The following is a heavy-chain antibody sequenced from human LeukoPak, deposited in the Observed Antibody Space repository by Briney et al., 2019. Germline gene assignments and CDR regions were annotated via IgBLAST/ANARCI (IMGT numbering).Heavy chain of an antibody. Sequence: SETLSLTCTVSGGSISSSSYYWGWIRQPPGKGLEWIGSIYYSGSTYYNPSLKSRVTISIDTSKNQFSLKLSSVTAADTAVYYCARQIAAAGWLVTLYYYYGMDVWGQGTTVTVSS. CDR2: IYYSGST. D-gene: IGHD6-13*01. J-gene: IGHJ6*02. CDR3: ARQIAAAGWLVTLYYYYGMDV. CDR1: GGSISSSSYY. V-gene: IGHV4-39*01.